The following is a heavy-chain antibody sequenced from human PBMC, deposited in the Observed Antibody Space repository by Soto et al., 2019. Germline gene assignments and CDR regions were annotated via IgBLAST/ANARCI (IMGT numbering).Heavy chain of an antibody. CDR3: ARRGSGSYYDY. J-gene: IGHJ4*02. D-gene: IGHD1-26*01. V-gene: IGHV3-23*01. CDR2: ISGSGGST. CDR1: GFTFSSYA. Sequence: EVQLLESGGGLVQPGGSLRLSCAASGFTFSSYAMRWVRQAPVKGLEWVSAISGSGGSTYYADSVKGRFTISRDNSKNTLYLQRNSLRAEDTAVYYCARRGSGSYYDYWAREPWSPSPQ.